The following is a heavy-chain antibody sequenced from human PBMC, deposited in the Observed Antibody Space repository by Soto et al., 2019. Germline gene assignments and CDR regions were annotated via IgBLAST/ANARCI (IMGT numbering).Heavy chain of an antibody. V-gene: IGHV1-18*01. CDR3: ARRGIYYYGMDL. J-gene: IGHJ6*02. Sequence: QVQLVQSGAEVKKPGASVKVSCKASGYTFTSYGISWVRQAPGQGLEWMGWISAYNGNTNYAQEPEGRVTMNTDASTSTAYRELRRLRSDDTAVYYCARRGIYYYGMDLWGQGTTVTVSS. CDR1: GYTFTSYG. CDR2: ISAYNGNT.